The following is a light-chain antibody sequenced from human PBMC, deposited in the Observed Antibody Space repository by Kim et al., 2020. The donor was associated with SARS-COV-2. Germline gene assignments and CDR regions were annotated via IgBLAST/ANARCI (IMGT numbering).Light chain of an antibody. CDR3: QQYYTSPPT. Sequence: ANINCKSSQSGLYRSNNKNYLAWYQQKPGQPPKLLVYWASTRESGVPDRFSGSGSGTDFTLTISSLQAEDVAVYYCQQYYTSPPTFGGGTKVDIK. CDR1: QSGLYRSNNKNY. CDR2: WAS. V-gene: IGKV4-1*01. J-gene: IGKJ4*01.